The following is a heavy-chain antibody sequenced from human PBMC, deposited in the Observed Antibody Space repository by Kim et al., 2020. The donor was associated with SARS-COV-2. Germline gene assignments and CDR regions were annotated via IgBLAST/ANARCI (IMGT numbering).Heavy chain of an antibody. CDR1: GFTFSTYA. J-gene: IGHJ4*02. V-gene: IGHV3-23*03. CDR2: IYSGGSST. D-gene: IGHD6-19*01. CDR3: ATTTSGWIFDY. Sequence: GGSLRLSCAASGFTFSTYAMSWVRQAPGMGLEWVSTIYSGGSSTFYADSVKGRFTISRDNSKNTLYLQINSLRAEDTAAYYCATTTSGWIFDYWGQGTMV.